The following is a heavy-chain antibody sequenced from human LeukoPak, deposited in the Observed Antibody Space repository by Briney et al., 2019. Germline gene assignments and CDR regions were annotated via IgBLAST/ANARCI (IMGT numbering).Heavy chain of an antibody. V-gene: IGHV4-34*01. J-gene: IGHJ4*02. Sequence: SETLSLTCAVYGGSFSGYYWSWIRQPPGKGLEWIGEINHSGSTNSNPSLKSRVTISVDTSKNQFSLKLSSVTAADTAVYYCARGHRYYDILTGYSCAGFDYWGQGTLVTVSS. D-gene: IGHD3-9*01. CDR1: GGSFSGYY. CDR3: ARGHRYYDILTGYSCAGFDY. CDR2: INHSGST.